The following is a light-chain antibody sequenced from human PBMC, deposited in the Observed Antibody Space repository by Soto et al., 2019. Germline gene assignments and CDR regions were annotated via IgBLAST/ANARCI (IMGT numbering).Light chain of an antibody. Sequence: DIQMTQSPSSLSASVGDRVTITCRASQRISNYLNWYQHKPGKAPRLLIYAASSLQSGVPSRFSGSGYGTDFTLTISSLQPEAFATYYCQQSYSTLDYTFGQGTKVEIK. V-gene: IGKV1-39*01. CDR3: QQSYSTLDYT. J-gene: IGKJ2*01. CDR2: AAS. CDR1: QRISNY.